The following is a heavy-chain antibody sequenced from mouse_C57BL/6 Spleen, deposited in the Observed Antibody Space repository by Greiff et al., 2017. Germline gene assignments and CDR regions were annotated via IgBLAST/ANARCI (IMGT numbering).Heavy chain of an antibody. V-gene: IGHV1-53*01. Sequence: VQLQQPGTELVKPGASVKLSCKASGYTFTSYWMPWVKQRPGQGLGWIGNIKPSNGGTNYNEKFKSKATLTLDKSSSTAYMQLSSLTSEDSAVYYCARTYYDYLYFDYWGQGTTLTVSS. D-gene: IGHD2-4*01. CDR1: GYTFTSYW. J-gene: IGHJ2*01. CDR3: ARTYYDYLYFDY. CDR2: IKPSNGGT.